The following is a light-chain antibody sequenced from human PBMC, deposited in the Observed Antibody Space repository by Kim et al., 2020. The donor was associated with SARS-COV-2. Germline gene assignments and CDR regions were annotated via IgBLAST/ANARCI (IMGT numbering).Light chain of an antibody. V-gene: IGLV1-51*01. J-gene: IGLJ1*01. CDR2: AND. Sequence: PGQRVSISCSGSSSNIGSSLVSWYQQFPGEAPKLLIFANDKRPAGIPDRFSASTSGTSATLAITGLQSGDEADYYCAAWDRSLTAVFGTGTKVTVL. CDR3: AAWDRSLTAV. CDR1: SSNIGSSL.